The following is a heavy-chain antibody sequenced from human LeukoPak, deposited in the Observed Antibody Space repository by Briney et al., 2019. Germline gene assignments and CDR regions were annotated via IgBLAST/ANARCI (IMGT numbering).Heavy chain of an antibody. CDR1: GGTFSNYA. Sequence: ASVKVSCKASGGTFSNYAISWVRQAPGQGLEWMEGIIPIFGTANYAQKFQGRVTITADESTSTAYMELSSLRSEDTAVYYCARSPSYCSSTSCYSRAWFDPWGQGTLVTVSS. J-gene: IGHJ5*02. V-gene: IGHV1-69*13. D-gene: IGHD2-2*01. CDR3: ARSPSYCSSTSCYSRAWFDP. CDR2: IIPIFGTA.